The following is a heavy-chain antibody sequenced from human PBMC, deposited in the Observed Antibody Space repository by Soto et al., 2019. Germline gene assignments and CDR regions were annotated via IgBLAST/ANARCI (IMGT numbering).Heavy chain of an antibody. CDR2: INHSGSP. V-gene: IGHV4-34*01. D-gene: IGHD2-15*01. Sequence: QVQLQQWGAGLLKPSETLSLTCAVYGGSFSGYYWSWIRQPPGKGLEWIGEINHSGSPNYNPSLKKRVTISVDPSKNQFSLKLSSVTAADTAVYYCARSGGNPLSRWGQGTLVTVSS. CDR1: GGSFSGYY. J-gene: IGHJ4*02. CDR3: ARSGGNPLSR.